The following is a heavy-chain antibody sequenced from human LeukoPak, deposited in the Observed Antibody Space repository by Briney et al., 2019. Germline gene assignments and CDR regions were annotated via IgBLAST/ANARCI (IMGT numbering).Heavy chain of an antibody. CDR3: ARVCVGGSSCMDV. J-gene: IGHJ6*03. V-gene: IGHV4-34*01. D-gene: IGHD3-16*01. CDR1: GGSFSGYY. Sequence: SETLSLTCAVYGGSFSGYYWSWIRQPPGKGLEWIGEINHSGSTNYNPSLKSRVTMSVDTSRNQFSLQLSSVTAADMAVYYCARVCVGGSSCMDVWGKGTTVTISS. CDR2: INHSGST.